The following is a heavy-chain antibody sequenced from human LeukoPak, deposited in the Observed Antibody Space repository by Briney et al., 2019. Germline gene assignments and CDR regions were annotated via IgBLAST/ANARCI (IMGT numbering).Heavy chain of an antibody. V-gene: IGHV1-46*01. CDR2: ISPSGGPT. CDR3: ARGHCSSTSCYFDY. D-gene: IGHD2-2*01. J-gene: IGHJ4*02. Sequence: ASVKVSCKAFGYTFTSNYMHWVRQAPGQGPEWMGVISPSGGPTTYAQKFQGRVTLTRDMSTSTDYLELSSLRSEDTAVYYCARGHCSSTSCYFDYWGQGTLVTVSS. CDR1: GYTFTSNY.